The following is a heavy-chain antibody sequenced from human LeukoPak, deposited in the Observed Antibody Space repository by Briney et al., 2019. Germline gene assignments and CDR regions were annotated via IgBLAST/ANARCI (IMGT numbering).Heavy chain of an antibody. CDR2: IRYDGSNK. CDR3: AKASPARITMIVIHSPGWYFDL. D-gene: IGHD3-22*01. CDR1: GFPFSSYG. Sequence: GGSLRLSCAASGFPFSSYGMHWVRQAPGEGLEWVAFIRYDGSNKYYADSVKGRFTISRDNSKNTLYLQMNSLRAEDTAVYYCAKASPARITMIVIHSPGWYFDLWGRGTLVTVSS. J-gene: IGHJ2*01. V-gene: IGHV3-30*02.